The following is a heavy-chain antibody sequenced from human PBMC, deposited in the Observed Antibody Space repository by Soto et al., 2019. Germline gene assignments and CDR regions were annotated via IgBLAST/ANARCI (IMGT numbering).Heavy chain of an antibody. J-gene: IGHJ6*03. CDR1: GGSISSYF. V-gene: IGHV4-59*01. CDR3: ARDAPFHDMDV. CDR2: IYNSGST. Sequence: SETLSLTCTVSGGSISSYFWSWIRQPPGKGLEWIGNIYNSGSTNYNPSLKSRVTISVDTSKNQFSLKLSSVTAADTAVYYCARDAPFHDMDVWGKGTTVTVSS.